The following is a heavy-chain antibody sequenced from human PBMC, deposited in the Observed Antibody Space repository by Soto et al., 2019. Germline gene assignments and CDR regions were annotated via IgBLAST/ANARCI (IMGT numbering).Heavy chain of an antibody. D-gene: IGHD3-22*01. V-gene: IGHV4-31*03. CDR3: ARSAAHDSSGYYFWSRAEYFQH. Sequence: SETLSLTCTVSGGSISSGGYYWSWIRQHPGKGLEWIGYIYYSGSTYYNPSLKSRVTISVDTSKNQFSLKLSSVTAADTAVYYCARSAAHDSSGYYFWSRAEYFQHWGQGTLVTVSS. CDR2: IYYSGST. CDR1: GGSISSGGYY. J-gene: IGHJ1*01.